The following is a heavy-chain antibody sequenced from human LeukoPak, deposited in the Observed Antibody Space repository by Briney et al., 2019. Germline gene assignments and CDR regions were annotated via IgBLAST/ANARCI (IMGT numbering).Heavy chain of an antibody. CDR3: AKGSSETSYYFDS. Sequence: GGSLRLSCAASGFTFSSFVRSWVLQAPGKGLEWVSAISGRGAGTSYADSVKGRFTISRDNSKNTFYLQMNSLRSEDTAVYSCAKGSSETSYYFDSWGQGTLVTVSS. CDR1: GFTFSSFV. J-gene: IGHJ4*02. V-gene: IGHV3-23*01. CDR2: ISGRGAGT. D-gene: IGHD3-10*01.